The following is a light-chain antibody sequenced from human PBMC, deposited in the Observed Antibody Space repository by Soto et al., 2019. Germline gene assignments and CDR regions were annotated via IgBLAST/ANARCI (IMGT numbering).Light chain of an antibody. CDR1: QSVTTK. CDR2: GAS. V-gene: IGKV3-15*01. Sequence: EIVMTQSPATLSVSPGERATLSCRASQSVTTKLAWYQQKPGQAPRLLIYGASTRATGIPDRFSGSGSGTEFTLSISRLQSEDFAVYYCQQYNNWPPLTVGGGTKVDIK. J-gene: IGKJ4*01. CDR3: QQYNNWPPLT.